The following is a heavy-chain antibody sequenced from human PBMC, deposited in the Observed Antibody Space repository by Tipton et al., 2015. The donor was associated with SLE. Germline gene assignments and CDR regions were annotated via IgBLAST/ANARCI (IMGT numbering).Heavy chain of an antibody. J-gene: IGHJ4*02. V-gene: IGHV3-9*01. CDR3: AKKAAHFDWLSLPHYFDY. D-gene: IGHD3-9*01. Sequence: SLRLSCAASGFSFDGYAMHWVRQAPGKGLEWVSGISWNSGSIGYAKSVKGRFTISRDDATNSLYLQMNSLTADDTAVYYCAKKAAHFDWLSLPHYFDYWGRGTLVTVSS. CDR1: GFSFDGYA. CDR2: ISWNSGSI.